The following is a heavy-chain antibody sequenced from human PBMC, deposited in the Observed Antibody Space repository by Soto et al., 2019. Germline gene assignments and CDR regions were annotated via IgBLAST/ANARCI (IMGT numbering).Heavy chain of an antibody. V-gene: IGHV1-18*04. CDR2: ISADNGST. Sequence: QVQLVQSGPEVKNLGASVKVSCKTSGYTFSTYDISWVRQAPGQGLEWMGWISADNGSTDYAQKVQDRVTMTTDTSTHTAYMELRGLRSDDTAVYFCARDVSISGTRWFDPWGQGTLVTVSS. CDR3: ARDVSISGTRWFDP. D-gene: IGHD2-15*01. CDR1: GYTFSTYD. J-gene: IGHJ5*02.